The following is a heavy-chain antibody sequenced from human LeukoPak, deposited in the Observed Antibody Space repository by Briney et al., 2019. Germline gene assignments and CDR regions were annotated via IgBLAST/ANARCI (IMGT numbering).Heavy chain of an antibody. J-gene: IGHJ4*02. CDR2: ISYDGSNK. Sequence: PGRSLRLSCAASGFTFSSNGMHWVRQAPGKGLEWVAVISYDGSNKYYADSVKGRFTISRDNSKNTLYLQMNSLRAEDTAVYYCANKRGLSGYFVYWGQGTLVTVSS. CDR1: GFTFSSNG. CDR3: ANKRGLSGYFVY. V-gene: IGHV3-30*18. D-gene: IGHD3-9*01.